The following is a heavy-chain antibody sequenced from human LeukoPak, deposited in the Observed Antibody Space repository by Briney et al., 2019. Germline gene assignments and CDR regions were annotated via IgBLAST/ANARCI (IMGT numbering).Heavy chain of an antibody. V-gene: IGHV1-8*03. Sequence: ASVKVSCKASGGTFSSYTINWVRQATGQGLEWMGWLNPQSGNTGYAQKFQGRVTITRNTSISTAYMELSSLRSEDTAVYYCASTPTRRGVIAAARGSWFDPWGQGTLVTVSS. CDR2: LNPQSGNT. CDR3: ASTPTRRGVIAAARGSWFDP. CDR1: GGTFSSYT. D-gene: IGHD6-13*01. J-gene: IGHJ5*02.